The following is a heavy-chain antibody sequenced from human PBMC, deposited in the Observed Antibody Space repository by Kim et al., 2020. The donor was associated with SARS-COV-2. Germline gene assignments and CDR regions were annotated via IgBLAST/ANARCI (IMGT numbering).Heavy chain of an antibody. J-gene: IGHJ5*02. CDR3: ARSYSSSWYLRHWFDP. CDR2: IYPGDSDT. Sequence: GESLKISCKGSGYSFTSYWIGWVRQMPGKGLEWMGIIYPGDSDTRYSPSFQGQVTISADKSISTAYLQWSSLKASDTAMYYCARSYSSSWYLRHWFDPWGQGTLVTVSS. CDR1: GYSFTSYW. V-gene: IGHV5-51*01. D-gene: IGHD6-13*01.